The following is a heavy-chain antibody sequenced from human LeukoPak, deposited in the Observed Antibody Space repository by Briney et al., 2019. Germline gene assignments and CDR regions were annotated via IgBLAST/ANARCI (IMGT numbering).Heavy chain of an antibody. CDR1: GGTFSSYA. J-gene: IGHJ4*02. CDR3: ASEINGWASPSSIDY. D-gene: IGHD2-8*01. CDR2: INPNSGGT. V-gene: IGHV1-2*02. Sequence: ASVKVSCKASGGTFSSYAISWVRQAPGQGLEWMGWINPNSGGTNYAQKFQGRVTMTRDTSISTAYMELSRLRSDDTAVYYCASEINGWASPSSIDYWGQGTLVTVSS.